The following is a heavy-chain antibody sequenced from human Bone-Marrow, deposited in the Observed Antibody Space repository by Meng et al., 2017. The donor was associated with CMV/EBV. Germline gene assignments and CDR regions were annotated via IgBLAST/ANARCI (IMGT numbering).Heavy chain of an antibody. CDR1: YNFPNVG. V-gene: IGHV1-18*01. Sequence: YNFPNVGITRLRQATGHGLEWMGRISAYRGNTDFAEKFKGRVTMTTDTSTNTVFMDLRSLRSDDTAVYYCARDCEDYYGSKRAFDFWGQGTLVTVSS. CDR3: ARDCEDYYGSKRAFDF. J-gene: IGHJ4*02. CDR2: ISAYRGNT. D-gene: IGHD3-10*01.